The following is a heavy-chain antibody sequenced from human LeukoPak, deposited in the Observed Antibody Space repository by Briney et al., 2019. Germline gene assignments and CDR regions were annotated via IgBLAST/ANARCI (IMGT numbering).Heavy chain of an antibody. Sequence: SVKVSCKASGGTFSSYAISWVRQAPGQGLEWMGGIIPIFGTANYAQKFQGRVTITRNTSISTAYMELSSLRSEDTAVYYCARGGYSSNDYWGQGTLVTVSS. CDR3: ARGGYSSNDY. CDR1: GGTFSSYA. D-gene: IGHD6-13*01. CDR2: IIPIFGTA. V-gene: IGHV1-69*05. J-gene: IGHJ4*02.